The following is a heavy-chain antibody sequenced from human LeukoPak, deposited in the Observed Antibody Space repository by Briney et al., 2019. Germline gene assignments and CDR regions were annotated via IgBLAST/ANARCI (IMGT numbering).Heavy chain of an antibody. V-gene: IGHV4-39*01. J-gene: IGHJ5*02. CDR3: ARQRVLRYFDWLLPRYNWFDP. CDR1: GGSISSNSYY. CDR2: VYFSGIT. D-gene: IGHD3-9*01. Sequence: SETLSLTCTVSGGSISSNSYYWGWIRQPPGKGLQWIGSVYFSGITYYNPSLKSRVTISVDTSKNQFSLKLSSVTAADTAVYYCARQRVLRYFDWLLPRYNWFDPWGQGTLVTVSS.